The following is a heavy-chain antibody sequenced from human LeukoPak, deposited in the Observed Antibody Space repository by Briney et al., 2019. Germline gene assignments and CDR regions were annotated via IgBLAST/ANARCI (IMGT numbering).Heavy chain of an antibody. CDR3: VKDDSYYYGSGSSND. J-gene: IGHJ4*02. CDR1: GFTFSSYI. D-gene: IGHD3-10*01. V-gene: IGHV3-64D*06. CDR2: ITSIGGST. Sequence: GGSLRLSCSASGFTFSSYIMHWVRQAPGKGLEYVSAITSIGGSTYYADSVKGRFTISRDNSKNTLYLQMSSLRPEDTTVYYCVKDDSYYYGSGSSNDWGQGTLVTVSS.